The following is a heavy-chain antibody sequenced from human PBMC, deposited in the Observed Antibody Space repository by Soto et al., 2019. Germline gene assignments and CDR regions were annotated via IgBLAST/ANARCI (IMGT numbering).Heavy chain of an antibody. CDR2: IRSKANSYAT. V-gene: IGHV3-73*01. Sequence: AGGSPRLSRAASGVTFSGSAMHRVRQASGKGLEWVGRIRSKANSYATAYAASVKGRFTISRDDSKNTAYLQMNSLKTEDTAVYYCATVTTPAWGQGTLVTVSS. CDR1: GVTFSGSA. D-gene: IGHD4-17*01. CDR3: ATVTTPA. J-gene: IGHJ4*02.